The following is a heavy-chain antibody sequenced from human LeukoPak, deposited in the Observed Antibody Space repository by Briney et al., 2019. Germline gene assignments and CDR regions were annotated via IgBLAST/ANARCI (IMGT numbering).Heavy chain of an antibody. CDR3: ARIGHDFYQTFDL. CDR2: IHQHGSKE. Sequence: GGSLRLSCAGSGFTFSSYWMGWVRQAPGKELEWVDNIHQHGSKENYLDSVKGRFTIFRDNAKSSIYLQMNSLRAEDTAIYYCARIGHDFYQTFDLWGNGTMITVSS. CDR1: GFTFSSYW. D-gene: IGHD2-2*01. V-gene: IGHV3-7*03. J-gene: IGHJ4*01.